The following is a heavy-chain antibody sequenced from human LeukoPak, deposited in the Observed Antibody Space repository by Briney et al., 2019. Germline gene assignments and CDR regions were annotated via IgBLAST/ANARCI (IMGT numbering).Heavy chain of an antibody. CDR2: INYRATT. Sequence: PSETLSLPCSVSGVSIGTYYWSWVRQPPGKGLEWIGYINYRATTSYNPSLKSRVTISVDTSKNQFFLNLRSATAADTAVYYCARLEDYVLEYWGLGTLVTVSS. J-gene: IGHJ4*02. V-gene: IGHV4-59*08. CDR1: GVSIGTYY. CDR3: ARLEDYVLEY. D-gene: IGHD4-17*01.